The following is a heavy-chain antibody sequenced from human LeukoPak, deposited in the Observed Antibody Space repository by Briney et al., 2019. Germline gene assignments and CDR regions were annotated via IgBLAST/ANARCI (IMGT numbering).Heavy chain of an antibody. V-gene: IGHV3-74*01. Sequence: QSWGSLRLSCVGSGFTFSDHSLHWVRQDPGKGLTWVSRINADGGGAISAHFVKGRFAISRDNANNTLYLEMNSLTAEDTGVYFCTRDTYYCNGDCFWAWGQGTLVIVSS. CDR1: GFTFSDHS. CDR3: TRDTYYCNGDCFWA. J-gene: IGHJ5*02. CDR2: INADGGGA. D-gene: IGHD2/OR15-2a*01.